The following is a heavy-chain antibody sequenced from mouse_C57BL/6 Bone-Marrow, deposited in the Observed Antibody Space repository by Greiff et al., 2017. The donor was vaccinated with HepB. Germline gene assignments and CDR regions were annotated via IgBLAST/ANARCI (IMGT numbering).Heavy chain of an antibody. D-gene: IGHD2-4*01. CDR1: GFTFSNYW. CDR2: IRLKSDNYAT. CDR3: TYYEDY. V-gene: IGHV6-3*01. J-gene: IGHJ2*01. Sequence: EVKVVESGGGLVQPGGSMKLSCVASGFTFSNYWMNWVRQSPEKGLEWVAQIRLKSDNYATNYAESVTGRVTIARDDSKSSVYLQMNNLRAEDTGIDYCTYYEDYCGQGTTLTVSS.